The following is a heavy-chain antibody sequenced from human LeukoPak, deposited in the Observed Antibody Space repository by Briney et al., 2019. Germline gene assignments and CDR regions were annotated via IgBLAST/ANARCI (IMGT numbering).Heavy chain of an antibody. D-gene: IGHD3-22*01. CDR3: ASSHYYGSSGYYTGPSFDY. CDR1: GYTFTSYY. Sequence: ASVKVSCKASGYTFTSYYMHWVRQAPGQGLEWMGIINPSGGSTSYAQKFQGRVTMTRDASTSTVYMELSSLRSEDTAVYYCASSHYYGSSGYYTGPSFDYWGQGTLVTVSS. CDR2: INPSGGST. J-gene: IGHJ4*02. V-gene: IGHV1-46*01.